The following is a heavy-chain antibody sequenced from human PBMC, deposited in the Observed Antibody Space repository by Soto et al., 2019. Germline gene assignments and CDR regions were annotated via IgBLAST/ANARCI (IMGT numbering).Heavy chain of an antibody. V-gene: IGHV4-30-2*01. CDR3: ARVRPYTAYWFDP. Sequence: SETLSLTCAGSGGSISSAGYCWTWIRQPPGKGLEWIGYIYPTGNTYYSPSLKSRVTISVDKSSNHLSLELNSVTAADTAVYYCARVRPYTAYWFDPWGPGTLVTVSS. J-gene: IGHJ5*02. CDR2: IYPTGNT. D-gene: IGHD2-2*02. CDR1: GGSISSAGYC.